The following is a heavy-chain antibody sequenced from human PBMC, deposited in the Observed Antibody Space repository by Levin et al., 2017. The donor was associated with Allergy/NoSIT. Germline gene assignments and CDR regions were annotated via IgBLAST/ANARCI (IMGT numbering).Heavy chain of an antibody. CDR3: ARVIVTRGWYEDF. D-gene: IGHD6-19*01. CDR2: ISNSGGDI. J-gene: IGHJ4*02. CDR1: GFTFSSYS. V-gene: IGHV3-48*01. Sequence: GGSLRLSCAASGFTFSSYSMNWVRQAPGKGLEWVAYISNSGGDIYYADSVKGRFTISRDNADNSLYLQMHNLRVEDTAVYHCARVIVTRGWYEDFWGQGTLVTVSS.